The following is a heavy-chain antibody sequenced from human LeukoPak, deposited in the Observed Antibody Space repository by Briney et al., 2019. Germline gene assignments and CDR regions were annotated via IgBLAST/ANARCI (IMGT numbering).Heavy chain of an antibody. J-gene: IGHJ5*02. V-gene: IGHV3-64*01. Sequence: GGSLRLSCAASGFTFSSYAMHWVRQAPGKGLEYVSAISSNGGSTYYANSVKGRFTISRDNSKNTLYLQMGSLRAEDMAVYYCARGGIVGATSNHGWFDPWGQGTLVTVSS. D-gene: IGHD1-26*01. CDR1: GFTFSSYA. CDR2: ISSNGGST. CDR3: ARGGIVGATSNHGWFDP.